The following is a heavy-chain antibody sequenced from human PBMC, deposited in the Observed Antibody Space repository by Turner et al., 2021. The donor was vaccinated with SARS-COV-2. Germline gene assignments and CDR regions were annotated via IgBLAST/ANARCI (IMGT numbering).Heavy chain of an antibody. CDR2: NSRSGGTT. Sequence: EVHLFESGGGLVPPGGSLRLSCAASGFTFSNSAMSWVRQAPGKGMEWGSTNSRSGGTTYYAASVKSRFTISRDKSKNTLYEQMNSLRAGDTAVYDCANVGSYFFDYWGQGTLVTVSS. J-gene: IGHJ4*02. CDR3: ANVGSYFFDY. V-gene: IGHV3-23*01. CDR1: GFTFSNSA. D-gene: IGHD3-10*01.